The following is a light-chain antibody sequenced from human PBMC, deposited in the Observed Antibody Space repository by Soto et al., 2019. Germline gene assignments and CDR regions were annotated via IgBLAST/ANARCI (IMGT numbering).Light chain of an antibody. Sequence: EILLAQSPATLSLSPGERATLSCRASQTIRSYLAWYQQKPGQAPRLLIFDASNRATGIPARFSGTGSGTDFTLTISSLEPEDFAFYYCQQRSSWPLTFGGGTKVE. V-gene: IGKV3-11*01. CDR3: QQRSSWPLT. CDR2: DAS. J-gene: IGKJ4*01. CDR1: QTIRSY.